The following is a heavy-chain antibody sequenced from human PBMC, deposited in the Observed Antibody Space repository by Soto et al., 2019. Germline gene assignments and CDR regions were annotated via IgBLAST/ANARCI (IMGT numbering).Heavy chain of an antibody. CDR3: ATDPAYGYCSSTSCYSFGY. CDR1: GYTLTDLS. CDR2: FDPEDGET. D-gene: IGHD2-2*03. Sequence: GASVKVSCKVSGYTLTDLSMHWVRQAPGKGLEWMGGFDPEDGETIYAQKFQGRVTMTEDTSTDTAYMELSSLRSEDTAVYYCATDPAYGYCSSTSCYSFGYWGQGTLVTVSS. V-gene: IGHV1-24*01. J-gene: IGHJ4*02.